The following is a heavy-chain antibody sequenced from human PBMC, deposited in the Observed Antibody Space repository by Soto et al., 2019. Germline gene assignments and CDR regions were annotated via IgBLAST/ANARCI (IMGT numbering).Heavy chain of an antibody. D-gene: IGHD4-4*01. V-gene: IGHV1-69*01. CDR1: GGTFSSYA. Sequence: QVQLVQSGAEVKKPGSSVKVSCKASGGTFSSYAIRWVRQAPGQGLEWMGGIIPIFGTANYAQKFQGRVTITADESTSTAYMELSSLRSEDTAVYYCARGPSPEDSNYYHFDYWGQGTLVTVSS. J-gene: IGHJ4*02. CDR2: IIPIFGTA. CDR3: ARGPSPEDSNYYHFDY.